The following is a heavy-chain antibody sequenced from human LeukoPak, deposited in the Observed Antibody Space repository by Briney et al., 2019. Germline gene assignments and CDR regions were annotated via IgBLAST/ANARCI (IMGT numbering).Heavy chain of an antibody. CDR2: ISAYNGNT. J-gene: IGHJ5*02. CDR1: GYTFTSYG. CDR3: ARGGTNYDILTGYYKKIGWFDP. D-gene: IGHD3-9*01. Sequence: ASVKVSCKASGYTFTSYGISWVRQAPGQGLEWMGWISAYNGNTNYAQKLQGRVTMTTDTSTSTAYMELRGLRSDDTAVYYCARGGTNYDILTGYYKKIGWFDPWGQGTLVTVSS. V-gene: IGHV1-18*01.